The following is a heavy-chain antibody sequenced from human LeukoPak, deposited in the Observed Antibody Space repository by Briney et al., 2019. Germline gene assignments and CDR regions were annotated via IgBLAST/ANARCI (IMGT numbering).Heavy chain of an antibody. CDR3: ARDGTAMAHDAFDI. D-gene: IGHD5-18*01. Sequence: PSETLSLTCTVSGGSISSYYWSWIRQPAGKGLEWIGRIYTSGSTNYNPSLKSRVTMSVGTSKNQFSLKLSSVTAADTAVYYCARDGTAMAHDAFDIWGQGTMVTVSS. CDR1: GGSISSYY. J-gene: IGHJ3*02. V-gene: IGHV4-4*07. CDR2: IYTSGST.